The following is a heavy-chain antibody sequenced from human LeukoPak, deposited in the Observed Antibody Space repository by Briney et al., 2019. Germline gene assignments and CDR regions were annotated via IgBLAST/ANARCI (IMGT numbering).Heavy chain of an antibody. CDR1: GASISSSSYY. CDR2: IYYSGRT. J-gene: IGHJ4*02. V-gene: IGHV4-39*01. D-gene: IGHD6-6*01. Sequence: SETLSLTCTVSGASISSSSYYWGWIRQPPRQGLEWIGSIYYSGRTYYNPSLKSRVTISVDTSKNQFSMKLSYVPAADTAVYYCARGIAARIGNDYWGQGTLVTVSS. CDR3: ARGIAARIGNDY.